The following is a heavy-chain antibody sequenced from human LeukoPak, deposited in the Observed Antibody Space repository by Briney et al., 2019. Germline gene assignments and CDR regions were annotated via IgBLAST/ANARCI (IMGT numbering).Heavy chain of an antibody. CDR3: AKDPVGGYSYGTFDY. J-gene: IGHJ4*02. CDR2: ISGSGGST. D-gene: IGHD5-18*01. CDR1: GFTFSSYA. V-gene: IGHV3-23*01. Sequence: GGSLRLSCAASGFTFSSYAMSWVRQAPGKGLEWVSAISGSGGSTYYADSVKGRFTISRDNSKNTLYLQMNSLRAEDTAVYYCAKDPVGGYSYGTFDYWGQGTLVTVSS.